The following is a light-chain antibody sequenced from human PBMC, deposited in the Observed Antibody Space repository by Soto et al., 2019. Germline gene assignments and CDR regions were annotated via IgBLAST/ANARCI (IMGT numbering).Light chain of an antibody. Sequence: DIQMTQSPSSLSASVGDRVTITCRASQGIGTDLGWYRQKPGRAPERLIYSTSSLQSGVPSRFSGSGSGTEFTLTIASLQPDDFAAYYCQQYETFSVTFGPGTKVDIK. V-gene: IGKV1-17*01. CDR2: STS. CDR1: QGIGTD. J-gene: IGKJ1*01. CDR3: QQYETFSVT.